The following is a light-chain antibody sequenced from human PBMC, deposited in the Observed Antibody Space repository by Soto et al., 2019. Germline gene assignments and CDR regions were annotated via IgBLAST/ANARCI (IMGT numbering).Light chain of an antibody. Sequence: EIVRTQSPATLSVSPGGRATLSCRASQSISDTLAWYQQKPCQAPRLLIHGASTRATGIPARFSGSGSGTEFTLTISSLQSEDFAVYYCQQYNNWPPWTFGQGTKVDIK. CDR3: QQYNNWPPWT. J-gene: IGKJ1*01. CDR2: GAS. CDR1: QSISDT. V-gene: IGKV3-15*01.